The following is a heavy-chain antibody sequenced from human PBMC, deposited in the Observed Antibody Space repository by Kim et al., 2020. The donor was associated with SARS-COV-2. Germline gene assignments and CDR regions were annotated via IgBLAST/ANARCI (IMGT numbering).Heavy chain of an antibody. CDR2: ISYDGSNK. V-gene: IGHV3-30-3*01. D-gene: IGHD1-26*01. CDR3: AREGDGGSYYGRLDN. J-gene: IGHJ4*02. Sequence: GGSLRLSCAASGFTLSHHMMHWVRQAPGKGLEWVGVISYDGSNKYYADSVKGRFNISRDNSKNTVYLQMNSLRAEDTAVYYCAREGDGGSYYGRLDNWGQGTLVTVSS. CDR1: GFTLSHHM.